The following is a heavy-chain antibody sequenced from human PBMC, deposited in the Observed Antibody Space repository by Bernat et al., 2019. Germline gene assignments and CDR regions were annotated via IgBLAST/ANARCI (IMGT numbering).Heavy chain of an antibody. D-gene: IGHD5-18*01. V-gene: IGHV3-23*01. Sequence: EVQLLESGGGLVQPGGSLRLSCAASGFTFSSYAMSWVRQAPGKGLEWVSAISGSGGSTYYADSVKGRFTISRDNSKNTLYLQMNSLRAEDTAVYYCATGIQLWTRYFDYWGQGTLVTVSS. CDR1: GFTFSSYA. J-gene: IGHJ4*02. CDR3: ATGIQLWTRYFDY. CDR2: ISGSGGST.